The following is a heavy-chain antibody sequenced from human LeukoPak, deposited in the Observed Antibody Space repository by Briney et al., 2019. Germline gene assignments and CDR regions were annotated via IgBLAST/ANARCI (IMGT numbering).Heavy chain of an antibody. D-gene: IGHD1-26*01. Sequence: GGSLRLSCTASGFKFSDAWMTWFRQAPGKGLEWLGRIKRGGSTDYAVPVNNRFTISRDDSKNTIYLQINGLKTEDTAVYYCKWERTVYYSLDVWGQGTTVTVSS. CDR1: GFKFSDAW. J-gene: IGHJ6*02. CDR2: IKRGGST. V-gene: IGHV3-15*01. CDR3: KWERTVYYSLDV.